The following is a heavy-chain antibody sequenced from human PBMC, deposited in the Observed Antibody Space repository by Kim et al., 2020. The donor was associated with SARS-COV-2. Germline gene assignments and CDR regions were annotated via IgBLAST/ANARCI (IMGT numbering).Heavy chain of an antibody. CDR1: GYTFTSYG. CDR2: ISAYNGNT. J-gene: IGHJ5*02. CDR3: ARREVLLWFGELPQLDP. V-gene: IGHV1-18*01. D-gene: IGHD3-10*01. Sequence: ASVKVSCKASGYTFTSYGISWVRQAPGQGLEWMGWISAYNGNTNYAQKLQGRVTMTTDTSTSTAYMELRSLRSDDTAVYYCARREVLLWFGELPQLDPWGQGTLVTVSS.